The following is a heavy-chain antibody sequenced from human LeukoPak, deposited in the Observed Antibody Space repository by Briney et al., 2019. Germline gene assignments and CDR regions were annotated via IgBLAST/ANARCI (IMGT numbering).Heavy chain of an antibody. CDR2: IISDGSYT. J-gene: IGHJ6*04. Sequence: AGGSLRLSCAASEFTFSRYWMHWVRHAPGKGLVWVARIISDGSYTNYADSVKGRFTISRDNAKNTLYLQMHSLRAEDTAVYYCAGLGITMIGGVWGKGTTVTISS. V-gene: IGHV3-74*01. CDR3: AGLGITMIGGV. D-gene: IGHD3-10*02. CDR1: EFTFSRYW.